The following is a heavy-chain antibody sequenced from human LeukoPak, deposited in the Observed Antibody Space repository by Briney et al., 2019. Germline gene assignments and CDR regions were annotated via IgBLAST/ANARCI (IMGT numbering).Heavy chain of an antibody. CDR3: AREVRYYYDSSGYRLGDYGMDV. D-gene: IGHD3-22*01. J-gene: IGHJ6*02. V-gene: IGHV4-30-2*01. CDR2: IYHSGST. CDR1: GGSISSGGYS. Sequence: PSQTLSLTCAVSGGSISSGGYSWSWIRQPPGQGLEWIGYIYHSGSTYYNPSLKSRVTISVDRSKNQFSLKLSSVTAADTAVYYCAREVRYYYDSSGYRLGDYGMDVWGQGTTVTVSS.